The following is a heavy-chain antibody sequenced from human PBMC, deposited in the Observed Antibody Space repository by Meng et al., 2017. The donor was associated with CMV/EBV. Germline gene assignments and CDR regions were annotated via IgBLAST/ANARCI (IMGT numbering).Heavy chain of an antibody. J-gene: IGHJ6*02. CDR2: ISSSSTI. CDR1: GFTFSSYS. D-gene: IGHD4-11*01. V-gene: IGHV3-48*04. CDR3: ARDRDGNYRYYYGLDV. Sequence: GGSLRLSCAASGFTFSSYSMNWVRQAPGKGLEWVSYISSSSTIYYADSVKGRFTISRDNAKNSLYLQMNSLRAEDTAVYYCARDRDGNYRYYYGLDVWGQGTTVTVSS.